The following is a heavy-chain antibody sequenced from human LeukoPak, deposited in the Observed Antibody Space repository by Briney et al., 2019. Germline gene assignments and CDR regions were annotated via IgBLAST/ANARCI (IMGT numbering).Heavy chain of an antibody. J-gene: IGHJ5*02. D-gene: IGHD6-19*01. CDR2: ISYDGSNK. V-gene: IGHV3-30*04. CDR1: GFTFSSYA. CDR3: ARQESAYSSGWYRGGNWLDP. Sequence: GRSLRLSCAASGFTFSSYAMHWVRQAPGKGLEWVAVISYDGSNKYYADSVKGRFTISRDNAKNSLYLQMNSLRAEDTAVYYCARQESAYSSGWYRGGNWLDPWGQGTLVTVSS.